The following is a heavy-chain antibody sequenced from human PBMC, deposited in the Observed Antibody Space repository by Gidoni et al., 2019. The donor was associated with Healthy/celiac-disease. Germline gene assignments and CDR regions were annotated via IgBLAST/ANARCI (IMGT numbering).Heavy chain of an antibody. J-gene: IGHJ3*02. CDR3: ASGPGRYFDWLLGAFDI. CDR1: GYTFTSYY. Sequence: QVQLVQSGAEVKKPGASVKVSCKASGYTFTSYYMHWVRQAHGQGLEWMGIINPSGGSTSYAQKFQGRVTMTRDTSTSTVYMELSSLRSEDTAVYYCASGPGRYFDWLLGAFDIWGQGTMVTVSS. V-gene: IGHV1-46*01. CDR2: INPSGGST. D-gene: IGHD3-9*01.